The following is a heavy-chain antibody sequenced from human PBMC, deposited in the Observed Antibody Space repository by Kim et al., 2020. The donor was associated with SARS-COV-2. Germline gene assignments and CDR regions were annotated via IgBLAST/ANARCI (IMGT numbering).Heavy chain of an antibody. CDR3: AKFLGLIVVVPAARMVDY. J-gene: IGHJ4*02. CDR1: GFTFSSYA. CDR2: ISGSGGST. D-gene: IGHD2-2*01. Sequence: GGSLRLSCAASGFTFSSYAMSWVRQAPGKGLEWVSAISGSGGSTHYADSVKGRFTISRDNSKNTLYLQMNSLRAEDTALYYCAKFLGLIVVVPAARMVDYWGQGTLVTVSS. V-gene: IGHV3-23*01.